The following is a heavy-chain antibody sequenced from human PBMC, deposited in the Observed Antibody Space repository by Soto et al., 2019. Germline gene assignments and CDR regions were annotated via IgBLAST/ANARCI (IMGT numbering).Heavy chain of an antibody. CDR1: GFTFSSCA. Sequence: EVQLLESGGGLVQPGGSLRLSCAASGFTFSSCAMGWVRQAPGKGLEWVSGISGNGGSTYYADSVKGRFTISRDTSKNTRYLQMDSLGAEDTGIYYCAKVVGDGNDYYDFWGQGTLVTVSS. J-gene: IGHJ4*02. V-gene: IGHV3-23*01. CDR3: AKVVGDGNDYYDF. CDR2: ISGNGGST. D-gene: IGHD3-22*01.